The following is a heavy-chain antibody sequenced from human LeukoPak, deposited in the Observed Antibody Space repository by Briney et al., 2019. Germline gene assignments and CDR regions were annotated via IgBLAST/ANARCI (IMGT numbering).Heavy chain of an antibody. CDR1: GFIFRNYG. Sequence: PGGSLRLSCAASGFIFRNYGMNWVRQPPGKGLEWVSGVSPNGETAYYADSVKGRFTISRDNSKNTVYLQVRSLRAEDTAVYYCPKDLGWIQFGYWGQGTLVTVSS. J-gene: IGHJ4*02. CDR3: PKDLGWIQFGY. CDR2: VSPNGETA. V-gene: IGHV3-23*01. D-gene: IGHD5-18*01.